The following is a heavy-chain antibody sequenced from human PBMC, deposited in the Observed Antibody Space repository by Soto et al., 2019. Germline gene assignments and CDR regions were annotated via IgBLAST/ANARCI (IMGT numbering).Heavy chain of an antibody. D-gene: IGHD3-22*01. J-gene: IGHJ4*02. CDR1: GGSISTSNW. Sequence: QVQLQESGPGLVKPSGTLSLTCAVSGGSISTSNWWSWVRQPPGKGREWIGEIYHSGSTNYNPSLKGRVPKTGDKDKNPLSLKLSSVAAADTAVYYCARKSYDAPLVFDYWGQGTLVTVSS. CDR2: IYHSGST. V-gene: IGHV4-4*02. CDR3: ARKSYDAPLVFDY.